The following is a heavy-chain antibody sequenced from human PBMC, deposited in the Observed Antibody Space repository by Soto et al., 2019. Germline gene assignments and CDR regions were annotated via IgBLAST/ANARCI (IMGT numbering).Heavy chain of an antibody. CDR2: ISGSGFDT. CDR3: AKDRGGRGGGFDY. J-gene: IGHJ4*02. Sequence: EVQLLESGGALVQPGGSLRLSCAASGFTFSNYAMSWVRQAPGKGLEWVSAISGSGFDTFYRDSVKGHFTISRDNSKNKLYLQMNSRRGEETAVYYCAKDRGGRGGGFDYWGQGTLATVSS. V-gene: IGHV3-23*01. D-gene: IGHD3-16*01. CDR1: GFTFSNYA.